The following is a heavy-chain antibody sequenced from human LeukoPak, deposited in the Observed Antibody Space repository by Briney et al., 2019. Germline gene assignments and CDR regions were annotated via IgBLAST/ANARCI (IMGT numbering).Heavy chain of an antibody. CDR3: ASNLSGSYYNWFDP. V-gene: IGHV4-61*01. CDR2: IYYSGST. J-gene: IGHJ5*02. D-gene: IGHD1-26*01. Sequence: PSETLSLTCTVSGGSVSSGSYYWSWIRQPPGKGLEWIGYIYYSGSTNYNPSLKSRVTISVDTSKNQFSLKLSSVTAADTAVYYCASNLSGSYYNWFDPWGQGTLVTDSS. CDR1: GGSVSSGSYY.